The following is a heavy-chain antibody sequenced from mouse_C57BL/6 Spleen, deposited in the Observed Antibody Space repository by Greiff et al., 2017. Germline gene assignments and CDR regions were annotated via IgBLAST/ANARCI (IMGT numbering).Heavy chain of an antibody. D-gene: IGHD2-2*01. CDR1: GFTFSDYG. CDR2: ISSGSSTI. CDR3: ARMVTTSSWLAY. J-gene: IGHJ3*01. Sequence: EVKLVESGGGLVKPGGSLKLSCAASGFTFSDYGMHWVRQAPEKGLEWVAYISSGSSTIYYADTVKGRFTISRDNAKNTLFLQMTSLRSEDTAMYYCARMVTTSSWLAYWGQGTLVTVSA. V-gene: IGHV5-17*01.